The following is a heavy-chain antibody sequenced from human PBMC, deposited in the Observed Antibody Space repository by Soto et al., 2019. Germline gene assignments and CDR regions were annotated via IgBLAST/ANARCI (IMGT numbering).Heavy chain of an antibody. Sequence: QLQLQESGPGLVKPSETLSLTCSASGGSLSSSSDHWGWIRQPPGKGLEWIGTIDYNGNTFYNPSLKSRDTISADASKHHFPLTSHSVTASDTAVSYWARRGLGIAVSGHWYCDLWGRGTLVTVSS. CDR2: IDYNGNT. V-gene: IGHV4-39*02. CDR1: GGSLSSSSDH. CDR3: ARRGLGIAVSGHWYCDL. J-gene: IGHJ2*01. D-gene: IGHD6-19*01.